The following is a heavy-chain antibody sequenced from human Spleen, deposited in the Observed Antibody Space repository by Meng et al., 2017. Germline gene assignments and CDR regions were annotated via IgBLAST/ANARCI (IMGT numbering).Heavy chain of an antibody. CDR3: ASFPRNCTTDGCYLVHDY. V-gene: IGHV3-30*07. J-gene: IGHJ4*01. CDR1: GFTFSAYA. CDR2: LSYDGSDK. D-gene: IGHD2/OR15-2a*01. Sequence: GESLKISCAASGFTFSAYAMHWVRQAPGKGLEWVAILSYDGSDKYFADSVKGRFTVSRDNYKNTLYLQMNSLRAEDTAVYFCASFPRNCTTDGCYLVHDYWGHGNLVNGSS.